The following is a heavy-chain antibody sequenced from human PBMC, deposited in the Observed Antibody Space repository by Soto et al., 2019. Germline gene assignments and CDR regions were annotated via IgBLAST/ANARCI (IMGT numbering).Heavy chain of an antibody. CDR2: NSGSGGST. CDR1: GFTFSNHA. V-gene: IGHV3-23*01. J-gene: IGHJ4*02. D-gene: IGHD6-19*01. Sequence: EVQLLESGGGLVQPGGSLRLSCAASGFTFSNHAMSWVRQAPGKGLEWVSTNSGSGGSTYYADSAKGRFTISRDNFNNTLHLQMNSLRAEDTAVYYCAKDDHTSGWYVFHYWGQGTLVTVSS. CDR3: AKDDHTSGWYVFHY.